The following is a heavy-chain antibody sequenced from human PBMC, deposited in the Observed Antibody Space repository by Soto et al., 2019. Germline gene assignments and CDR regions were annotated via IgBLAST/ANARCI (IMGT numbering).Heavy chain of an antibody. J-gene: IGHJ3*02. CDR1: GYTFVSYG. CDR3: AGGAFPGDAFDI. V-gene: IGHV1-18*04. D-gene: IGHD3-16*01. Sequence: QLQLVQSGPEVKKTGASVKVSCKASGYTFVSYGINWVRQAPGQGLEWMGWISGDDGNTNYAHKLRYRVTVTRDPSTNRADMDLRSLRSDDTAVYYCAGGAFPGDAFDIWGQGTVVTVSS. CDR2: ISGDDGNT.